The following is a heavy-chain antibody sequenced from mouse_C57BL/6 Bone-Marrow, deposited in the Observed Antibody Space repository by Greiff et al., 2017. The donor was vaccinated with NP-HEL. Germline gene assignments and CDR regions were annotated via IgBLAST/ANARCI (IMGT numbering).Heavy chain of an antibody. V-gene: IGHV1-72*01. J-gene: IGHJ1*03. CDR3: ARSRLGSYVWYVDV. CDR2: IDPNSGGT. CDR1: GYTFTSYW. D-gene: IGHD1-1*02. Sequence: QVQLQQSGAELVKPGASVKLSCKASGYTFTSYWMHWVKQRPGRGLEWIGRIDPNSGGTKYNEKLKSKATLTVDKPSSTAYMQLSSLTSEDSAVYYCARSRLGSYVWYVDVWGTGTTVTVSS.